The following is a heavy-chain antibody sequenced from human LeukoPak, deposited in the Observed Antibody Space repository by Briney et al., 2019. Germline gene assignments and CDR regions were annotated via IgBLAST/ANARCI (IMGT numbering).Heavy chain of an antibody. V-gene: IGHV4-39*01. CDR2: IYHSGNT. CDR3: VRHEGADGVFFDF. CDR1: GGSTRRGCSY. D-gene: IGHD2-8*02. Sequence: SQTLSLIRTVTGGSTRRGCSYSGWIRQPPGSALAWIGTIYHSGNTYDSPSFNCRVIMSIDTPKTQSSLNLHPVTAADTAVYYCVRHEGADGVFFDFWGQGTQVTVSP. J-gene: IGHJ4*02.